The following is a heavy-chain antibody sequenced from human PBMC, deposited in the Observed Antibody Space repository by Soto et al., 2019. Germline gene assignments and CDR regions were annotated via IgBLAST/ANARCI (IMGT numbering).Heavy chain of an antibody. CDR1: GGSISSHY. CDR2: IYYSGST. J-gene: IGHJ5*02. V-gene: IGHV4-59*11. D-gene: IGHD4-17*01. CDR3: ARSYGDYDPRNWFDP. Sequence: SETLSLTCTVSGGSISSHYWSWIRQPPGKGLEWIGYIYYSGSTNYNPSLKSRVTISVDTSKNQFSLKLSSVTAADTAVYYCARSYGDYDPRNWFDPWGQGTLVTVSS.